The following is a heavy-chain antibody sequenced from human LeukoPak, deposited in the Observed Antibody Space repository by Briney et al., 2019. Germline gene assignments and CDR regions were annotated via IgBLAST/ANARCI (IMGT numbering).Heavy chain of an antibody. CDR3: AKDSSSSWFPRDAFDI. V-gene: IGHV3-30*18. J-gene: IGHJ3*02. CDR2: ISYDGSNK. CDR1: GFTFSSYG. D-gene: IGHD6-13*01. Sequence: GGSLRLSCAASGFTFSSYGMHWVRQAPGKGLEWVAVISYDGSNKYYADSVKGRFTISRDNSKNTLYLQMNSLRAEGTAVYYYAKDSSSSWFPRDAFDIWGQGTMVTVSS.